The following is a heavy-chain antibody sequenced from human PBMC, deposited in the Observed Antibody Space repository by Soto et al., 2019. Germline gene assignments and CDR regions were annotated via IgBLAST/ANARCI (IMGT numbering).Heavy chain of an antibody. CDR1: GGSISSGDYY. J-gene: IGHJ4*02. Sequence: SETLSLTCTVSGGSISSGDYYWSWIRQPPGKGLEWIGYIYYSGSTYYNPSLKSRVTISVDTSKNQFSLKLSSVTAADTAVYYCASFITIFGVVNDYWGQGTLVTVSS. V-gene: IGHV4-30-4*01. CDR2: IYYSGST. D-gene: IGHD3-3*01. CDR3: ASFITIFGVVNDY.